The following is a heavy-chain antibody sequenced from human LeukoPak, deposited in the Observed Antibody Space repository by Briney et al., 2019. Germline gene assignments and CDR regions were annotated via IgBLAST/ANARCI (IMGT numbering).Heavy chain of an antibody. J-gene: IGHJ1*01. Sequence: SETLSLTCTVSGGSISSYYWSWIRQPPGKGLEWIGYIYYSGSTNYNPSLKSRVTISVDTSKNQFSLKLNSVTAADTAVYYCASKEGGNPEYFQHWGQGTLVTVSS. CDR2: IYYSGST. D-gene: IGHD4-23*01. V-gene: IGHV4-59*08. CDR1: GGSISSYY. CDR3: ASKEGGNPEYFQH.